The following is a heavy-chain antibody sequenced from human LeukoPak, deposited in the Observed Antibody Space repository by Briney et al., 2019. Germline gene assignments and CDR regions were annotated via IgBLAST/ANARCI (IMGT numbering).Heavy chain of an antibody. Sequence: SETLSLTCAVSGGSINSYYWSWIRQPPGRGLEWIGSIHYSGSTSYNSSLKSRVTISVDTSKNQFSLKLSSVTPADTAVYYCARQVYSSSWSYYFDYWGQGILVTVSS. CDR2: IHYSGST. J-gene: IGHJ4*02. V-gene: IGHV4-59*13. CDR1: GGSINSYY. CDR3: ARQVYSSSWSYYFDY. D-gene: IGHD6-13*01.